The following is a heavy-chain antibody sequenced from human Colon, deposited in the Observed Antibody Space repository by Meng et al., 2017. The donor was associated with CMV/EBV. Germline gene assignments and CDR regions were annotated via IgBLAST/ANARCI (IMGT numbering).Heavy chain of an antibody. D-gene: IGHD2/OR15-2a*01. V-gene: IGHV3-9*01. J-gene: IGHJ6*02. Sequence: SLKISCTASGFTFDDYSIHWVRQVPGKGLEWVSGISWSGGTIRYADSVRGRFTISRDNAKSSLYLQIDSLRAEDTAVYFCARENVRLFYTMDVWGQGTTVTVSS. CDR1: GFTFDDYS. CDR3: ARENVRLFYTMDV. CDR2: ISWSGGTI.